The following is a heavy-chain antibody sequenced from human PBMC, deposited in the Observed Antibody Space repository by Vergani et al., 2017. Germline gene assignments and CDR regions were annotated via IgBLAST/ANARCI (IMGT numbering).Heavy chain of an antibody. CDR1: GFTFSSYG. D-gene: IGHD3-9*01. J-gene: IGHJ4*02. CDR2: IRYDGSNK. CDR3: ASGQLDWLYFDY. Sequence: QVQLVESGGGVVQPGGSLRLSCAASGFTFSSYGMHWVRQAPGKGREWVAFIRYDGSNKYYADSVKGRFTISRENSKNALYLQMNSVRAEDTAVYYCASGQLDWLYFDYWGQGTLVTVSS. V-gene: IGHV3-30*02.